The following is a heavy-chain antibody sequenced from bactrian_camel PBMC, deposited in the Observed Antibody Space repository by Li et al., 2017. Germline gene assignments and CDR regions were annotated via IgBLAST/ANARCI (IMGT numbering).Heavy chain of an antibody. CDR2: ITSTGTT. CDR3: AKRLAGTFVE. D-gene: IGHD6*01. J-gene: IGHJ4*01. CDR1: VEFSFSIHG. V-gene: IGHV3S53*01. Sequence: HVQLVESGGGLVQPGGSLRLSCVASVEFSFSIHGMSWVRQAAGQELEWVAGITSTGTTYYNPAMKGRATISRDNAKNTLYLEMDSLQIEDTAVYYCAKRLAGTFVERGQGTQVTVS.